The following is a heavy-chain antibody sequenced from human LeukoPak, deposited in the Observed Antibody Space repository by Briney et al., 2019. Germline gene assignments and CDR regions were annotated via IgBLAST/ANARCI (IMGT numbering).Heavy chain of an antibody. D-gene: IGHD3-22*01. Sequence: PSETLSLTCTVSGGSISSSRYYWGWIRQPPGKGLEWIGSIYYSGSTYYNPSLKSRVTISVDTSKNQFSLKLSSVTAADTAVYYCARPGGGYDSSGYGAFDIWGQGTMVTVSS. J-gene: IGHJ3*02. CDR3: ARPGGGYDSSGYGAFDI. V-gene: IGHV4-39*01. CDR2: IYYSGST. CDR1: GGSISSSRYY.